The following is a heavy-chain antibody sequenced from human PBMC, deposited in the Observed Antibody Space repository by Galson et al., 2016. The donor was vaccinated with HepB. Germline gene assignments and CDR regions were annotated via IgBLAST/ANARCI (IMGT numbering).Heavy chain of an antibody. CDR1: GFTFRSYG. J-gene: IGHJ4*02. D-gene: IGHD5-18*01. V-gene: IGHV3-30*18. CDR2: ISYDGSNK. CDR3: AKDLPPDTGMGGFDY. Sequence: SLRLSCAASGFTFRSYGMHWVRQAPGRGLGWVAVISYDGSNKYYANSVKGRFTISRDNSKNTLYLQMNSLRAEDTALYYCAKDLPPDTGMGGFDYWGQGTLVTVAS.